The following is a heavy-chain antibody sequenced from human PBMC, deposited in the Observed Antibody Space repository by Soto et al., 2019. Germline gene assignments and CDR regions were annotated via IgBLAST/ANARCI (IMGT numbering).Heavy chain of an antibody. CDR1: GYTFTSYA. Sequence: QVQLVQSGAELKKHGASVKVSCKASGYTFTSYALHWVRQAPGQRLEWMGWINAGNGHTKYSREFRDRLTMTMDTSASTAYMELRSLKSADTAVFYCARDFAGGLNEAFDFWGQGTMVTVSS. J-gene: IGHJ3*01. CDR2: INAGNGHT. V-gene: IGHV1-3*01. CDR3: ARDFAGGLNEAFDF. D-gene: IGHD5-12*01.